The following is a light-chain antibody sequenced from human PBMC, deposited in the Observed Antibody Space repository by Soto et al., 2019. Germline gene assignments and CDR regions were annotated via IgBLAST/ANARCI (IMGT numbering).Light chain of an antibody. CDR2: GAS. J-gene: IGKJ3*01. CDR3: QQYGSSPCT. CDR1: QSVSSPY. Sequence: EVVLTQSPVTLSLSPGERATLSCRASQSVSSPYLAWYQQKPGQAPRLLIYGASSRATDIPDRFIGSGSGTDFTLTITRLAPEDFAVYYCQQYGSSPCTFGHGTKVDI. V-gene: IGKV3-20*01.